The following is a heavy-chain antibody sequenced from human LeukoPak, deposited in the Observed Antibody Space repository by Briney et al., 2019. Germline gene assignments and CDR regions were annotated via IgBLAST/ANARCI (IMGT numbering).Heavy chain of an antibody. CDR1: GDSISSKSYY. Sequence: SETLSLTCTVSGDSISSKSYYWGWIRQSPGKGLEWIGNIYYDGSTYHNPSLKSRVSMSVDTSKNQFSLKLSSVTAADTAVYYCARLSVSGSNTLFDYWGQGTLVTVSS. CDR2: IYYDGST. V-gene: IGHV4-39*07. D-gene: IGHD1-26*01. CDR3: ARLSVSGSNTLFDY. J-gene: IGHJ4*02.